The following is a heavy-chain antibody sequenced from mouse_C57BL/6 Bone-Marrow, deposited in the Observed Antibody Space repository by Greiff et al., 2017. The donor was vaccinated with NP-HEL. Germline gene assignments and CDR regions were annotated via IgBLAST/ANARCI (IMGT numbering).Heavy chain of an antibody. CDR2: INPGSGGT. J-gene: IGHJ3*01. CDR3: ARWSCYYGSSSY. D-gene: IGHD1-1*01. CDR1: GYAFTNYL. Sequence: LQESGAELVRPGTSVKVSCKASGYAFTNYLIEWVKQRPGQGLEWIGVINPGSGGTNYNEKFKGKATLTADKSSSTAYMQLSSLTSEDSAVYFCARWSCYYGSSSYWGQGTLVTVSA. V-gene: IGHV1-54*01.